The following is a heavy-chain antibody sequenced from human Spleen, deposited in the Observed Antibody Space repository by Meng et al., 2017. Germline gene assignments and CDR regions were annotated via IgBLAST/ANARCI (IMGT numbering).Heavy chain of an antibody. V-gene: IGHV3-30*04. J-gene: IGHJ4*02. Sequence: GGSLRLSCAASGFTFSSYAMHWVRQAPGKGLEWVAVISYDGSNKYYADSVKGRFTISRDNSKNTLYLQMNSLRAEDTAVYYCAREDWVVGIQSSYFDYWGQGTLVTVSS. CDR2: ISYDGSNK. D-gene: IGHD2-21*01. CDR1: GFTFSSYA. CDR3: AREDWVVGIQSSYFDY.